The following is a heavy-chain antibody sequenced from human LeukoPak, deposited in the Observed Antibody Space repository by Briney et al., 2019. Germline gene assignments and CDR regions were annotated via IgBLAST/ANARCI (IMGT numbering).Heavy chain of an antibody. CDR2: ISAYNGNT. CDR1: GYTFTSYG. D-gene: IGHD3-3*01. CDR3: AKTDWSGYYKDY. V-gene: IGHV1-18*01. J-gene: IGHJ4*02. Sequence: GPVQVSCKASGYTFTSYGISWVRQAPGQGLEWMGWISAYNGNTKYAQKLQGRVTMTTDTSTSTAYMDLRSLRSDDTAVYYCAKTDWSGYYKDYWGQGTLVTVSS.